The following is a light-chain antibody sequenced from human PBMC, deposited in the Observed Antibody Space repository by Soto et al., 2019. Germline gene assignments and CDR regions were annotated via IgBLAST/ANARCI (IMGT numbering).Light chain of an antibody. CDR1: SSDVGGYNY. Sequence: QSVLTQPASVSGSPGQSITISCTGTSSDVGGYNYVSWYQQRPGKAPKLMIYDVSNRPSGVSNRFSGSKSGNTASLTISGLQAEDEADYYCSSYTSSSTSYVFGTGTKLTVL. V-gene: IGLV2-14*01. J-gene: IGLJ1*01. CDR3: SSYTSSSTSYV. CDR2: DVS.